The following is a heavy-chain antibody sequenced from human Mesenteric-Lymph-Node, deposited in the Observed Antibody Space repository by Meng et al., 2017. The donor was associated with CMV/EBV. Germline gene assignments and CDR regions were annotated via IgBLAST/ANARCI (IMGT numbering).Heavy chain of an antibody. CDR1: GFPFSSYS. D-gene: IGHD3-22*01. CDR3: ARPYYYDSSGIDY. Sequence: LSLTCAASGFPFSSYSMNWVRQAPGKGLEWVSSISSSSSYIYYADSVKGRFTISRDNAKNSLYLQMNSLRAEDTAVYYCARPYYYDSSGIDYWGQGTLVTVSS. CDR2: ISSSSSYI. V-gene: IGHV3-21*01. J-gene: IGHJ4*02.